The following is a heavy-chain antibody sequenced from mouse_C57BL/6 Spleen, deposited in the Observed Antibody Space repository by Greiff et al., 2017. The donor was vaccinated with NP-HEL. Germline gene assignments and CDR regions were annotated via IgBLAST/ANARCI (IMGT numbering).Heavy chain of an antibody. V-gene: IGHV1-50*01. CDR1: GYTFTSYW. J-gene: IGHJ4*01. CDR2: IDPSDSYT. CDR3: ARRGYYDYDSAMDY. D-gene: IGHD2-4*01. Sequence: VQLQQSGAELVKPGASVKLSCKASGYTFTSYWMQWVKQRPGQGLEWIGEIDPSDSYTNYNQKFKGKATLTVDTSSSTAYMQLSSLTSEDSAVYYCARRGYYDYDSAMDYWGQGTSVTVSS.